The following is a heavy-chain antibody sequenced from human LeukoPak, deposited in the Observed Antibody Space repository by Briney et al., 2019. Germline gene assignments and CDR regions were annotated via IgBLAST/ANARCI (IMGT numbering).Heavy chain of an antibody. CDR2: IRYDGSEK. CDR3: ARSKSYAFDF. D-gene: IGHD6-13*01. J-gene: IGHJ3*01. CDR1: GFTFSSNW. V-gene: IGHV3-7*01. Sequence: GGSLRLSCVASGFTFSSNWMSWVRQAPGKGLEWLANIRYDGSEKYYVDSVKGRFSISRDNAKNSVFPEMNSLRAEDTAEYYCARSKSYAFDFWGQGTMVTVSS.